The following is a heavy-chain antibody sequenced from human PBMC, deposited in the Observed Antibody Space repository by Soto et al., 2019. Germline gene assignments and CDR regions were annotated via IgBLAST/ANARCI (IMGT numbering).Heavy chain of an antibody. V-gene: IGHV3-23*01. Sequence: GGSLRLSCAASGFTFSSYAMSWVRQAPGKGLEWVSAISGSGGSTYYADSVKGRFTISRDNSKNTLYLQMNSLRAEDTAVYYYAKDQAYPIHPGIDYWGQGTLVTVSS. CDR1: GFTFSSYA. J-gene: IGHJ4*02. CDR3: AKDQAYPIHPGIDY. CDR2: ISGSGGST. D-gene: IGHD2-21*01.